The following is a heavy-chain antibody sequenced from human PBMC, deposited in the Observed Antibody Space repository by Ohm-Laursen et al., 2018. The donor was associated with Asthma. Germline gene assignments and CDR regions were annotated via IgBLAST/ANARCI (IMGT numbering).Heavy chain of an antibody. CDR2: ISSSGSTI. J-gene: IGHJ4*02. D-gene: IGHD1-1*01. Sequence: SLRLSCTASGFTFSDYYMSWIRQAPGKGLEWVSYISSSGSTIYYADSVKGRFTISRDNAKNSLYLQMNSLRAEDTAVYYCATSRAGTGDFDYWGQGTLVTVSS. CDR1: GFTFSDYY. CDR3: ATSRAGTGDFDY. V-gene: IGHV3-11*04.